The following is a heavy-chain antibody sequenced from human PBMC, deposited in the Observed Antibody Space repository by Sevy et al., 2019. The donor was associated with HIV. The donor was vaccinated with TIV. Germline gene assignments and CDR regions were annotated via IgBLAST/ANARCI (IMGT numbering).Heavy chain of an antibody. CDR3: AGENAWGRGYS. CDR2: TYYNGHI. J-gene: IGHJ4*02. Sequence: SETQSLTCTVSGGSITSLYWNWIRQPPGKGLEWIANTYYNGHINYNPSLKSRVTLSLDTSKNQFSLRLSSVTAADTAMYYCAGENAWGRGYSWGQGTLVTVSS. V-gene: IGHV4-59*08. CDR1: GGSITSLY. D-gene: IGHD1-26*01.